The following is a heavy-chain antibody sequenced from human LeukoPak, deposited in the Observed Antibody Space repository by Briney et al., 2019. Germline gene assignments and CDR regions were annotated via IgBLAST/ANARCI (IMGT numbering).Heavy chain of an antibody. CDR2: IIPIFGTA. J-gene: IGHJ3*02. D-gene: IGHD2-15*01. Sequence: ASVKVSCKASGGTFSSYAISWVRQAPGQGLEWMGGIIPIFGTANYAQKFQGRVTITADESTSTAYMELSSLRSEDTAVYYCARDGGVAAIRGAFDIWGQGTMVTVPS. V-gene: IGHV1-69*01. CDR1: GGTFSSYA. CDR3: ARDGGVAAIRGAFDI.